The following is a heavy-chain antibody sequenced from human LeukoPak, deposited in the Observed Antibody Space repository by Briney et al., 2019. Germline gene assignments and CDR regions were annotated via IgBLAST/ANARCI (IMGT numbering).Heavy chain of an antibody. CDR1: GFTFSSYA. D-gene: IGHD4-17*01. J-gene: IGHJ4*02. Sequence: PGGSLRLSCTASGFTFSSYAMHWVRQAPGKGLQWLALTSDDGSTKYCADSVKGRFTISRDNSQNTLFLQMNSLRAEETAMYYCARAPGGFHGDYSPIAYWGQGTLVTVSS. CDR2: TSDDGSTK. V-gene: IGHV3-30-3*01. CDR3: ARAPGGFHGDYSPIAY.